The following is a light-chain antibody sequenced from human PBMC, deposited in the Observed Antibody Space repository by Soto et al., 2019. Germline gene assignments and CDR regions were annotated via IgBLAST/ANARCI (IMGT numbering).Light chain of an antibody. J-gene: IGKJ1*01. Sequence: QLTRSPSSLSASVGDRVALSCRRSKGISSYLAWYQQKPGKAPKLLIYAASTLQSGVPSRFSGSGSGTDFTLTICSLQPEDFATYYGQQLNSDPWTFGQGTKV. CDR2: AAS. V-gene: IGKV1-9*01. CDR1: KGISSY. CDR3: QQLNSDPWT.